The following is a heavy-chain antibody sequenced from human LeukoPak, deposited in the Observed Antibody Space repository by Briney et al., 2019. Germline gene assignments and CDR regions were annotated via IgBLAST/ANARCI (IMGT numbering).Heavy chain of an antibody. J-gene: IGHJ5*02. V-gene: IGHV3-11*06. CDR3: ARDFGANNWFDP. Sequence: GGSLRLSCAAPGFTFSDYYMSWIRQAPGKGLEWVSYISSSSSYTNYADSVKGRFTISRDNAKNSQYLQMNSLRAEDTAVYYCARDFGANNWFDPWGQGTLVTVSS. D-gene: IGHD3-10*01. CDR2: ISSSSSYT. CDR1: GFTFSDYY.